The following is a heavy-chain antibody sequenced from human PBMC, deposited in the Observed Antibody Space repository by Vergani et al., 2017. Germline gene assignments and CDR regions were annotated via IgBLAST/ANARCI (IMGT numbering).Heavy chain of an antibody. Sequence: QVQLQQRGAGRLKPSETLSLTCAVYGGSFSGYYWGWIRQPPGKGLEWIARIYYSGCTYYNPSLKSRVTISVDTSKNPFSLKLSSVTAADTAVYFCARHSTVEWLVKLGWIDPWGQGILVTVSS. CDR1: GGSFSGYY. CDR3: ARHSTVEWLVKLGWIDP. J-gene: IGHJ5*02. CDR2: IYYSGCT. V-gene: IGHV4-34*01. D-gene: IGHD6-19*01.